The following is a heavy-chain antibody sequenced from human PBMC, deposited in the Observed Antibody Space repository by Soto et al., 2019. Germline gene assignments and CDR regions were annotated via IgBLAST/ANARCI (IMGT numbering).Heavy chain of an antibody. CDR3: AQDGFSGSGKYYFHY. Sequence: EVQLLESGGGLVQPGGSLRLSCAASGFTFSSYAKNWVRQAAEKVLKWVSVISDSGGSTYYADSVKGRFTISRDNSKNTLYLHMNSLTAEDTAVYYCAQDGFSGSGKYYFHYLGQGTLVTVSS. CDR2: ISDSGGST. J-gene: IGHJ4*02. CDR1: GFTFSSYA. V-gene: IGHV3-23*01. D-gene: IGHD3-10*01.